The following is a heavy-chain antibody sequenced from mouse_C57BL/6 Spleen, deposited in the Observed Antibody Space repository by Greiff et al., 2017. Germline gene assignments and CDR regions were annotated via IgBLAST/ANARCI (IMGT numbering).Heavy chain of an antibody. J-gene: IGHJ3*01. D-gene: IGHD2-4*01. CDR2: INPNNGGT. CDR1: GYTFTDYN. Sequence: SGPELVKPGASVKIPCKASGYTFTDYNMDWVKQSHGKSLEWIGDINPNNGGTNYNQKFKGKATVTVDKSSSTAYMELRSLTSEDTAVYSCARDDDYDEVAYWGQGTLVTVSA. V-gene: IGHV1-18*01. CDR3: ARDDDYDEVAY.